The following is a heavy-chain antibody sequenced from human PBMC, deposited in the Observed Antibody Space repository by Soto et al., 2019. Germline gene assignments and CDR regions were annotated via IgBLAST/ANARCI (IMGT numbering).Heavy chain of an antibody. Sequence: SVKVSCKASGGTFSSYAISWVRQAPGQGLEWMGGIIPIFGTANYAQKFQGRVTITADESTSTAYMELSSLRSEDTAVYYCAREEGYQLPAPNGMDVWGQGTTVTVSS. D-gene: IGHD2-2*01. J-gene: IGHJ6*02. CDR3: AREEGYQLPAPNGMDV. V-gene: IGHV1-69*13. CDR2: IIPIFGTA. CDR1: GGTFSSYA.